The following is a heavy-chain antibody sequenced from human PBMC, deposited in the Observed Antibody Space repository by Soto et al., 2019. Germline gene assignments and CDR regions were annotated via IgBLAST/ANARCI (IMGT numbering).Heavy chain of an antibody. V-gene: IGHV4-38-2*02. CDR1: GYSISSGYY. CDR3: ARDYYGEDDY. CDR2: IYHSGST. D-gene: IGHD4-17*01. J-gene: IGHJ4*02. Sequence: ETLSLTCAVSGYSISSGYYWGWIRQPPGKGLEWIGSIYHSGSTYYNPSLKSRVTISVDTSKNQFSLKLSSVTAADTAVYYCARDYYGEDDYWGQGTLVTVSS.